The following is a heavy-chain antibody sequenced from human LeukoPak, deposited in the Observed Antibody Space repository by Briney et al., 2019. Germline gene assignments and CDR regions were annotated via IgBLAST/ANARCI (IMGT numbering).Heavy chain of an antibody. D-gene: IGHD6-19*01. J-gene: IGHJ4*02. V-gene: IGHV3-23*01. CDR1: GFTFSSYA. Sequence: TGGSLRLSCAASGFTFSSYALSWVRQAPGKGLEWVSGISGSGDNTNYADSVKGRFTISRDSSKNTLFLQMNSLRAEDTAVYYCARASQWLAFDYWGQGTLVTVSS. CDR3: ARASQWLAFDY. CDR2: ISGSGDNT.